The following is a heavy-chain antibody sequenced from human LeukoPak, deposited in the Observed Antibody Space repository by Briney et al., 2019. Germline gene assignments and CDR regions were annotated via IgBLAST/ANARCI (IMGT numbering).Heavy chain of an antibody. D-gene: IGHD2-15*01. Sequence: PGGSLRLSCAASGFTLRTYEMTWVRQAPGKGLEWVSFISSSNSHTFYADSVKGRFTIFRDTAKNSLYLQMNNLRGEDTAVYYCARDISSSTRAFDIWGQGTMVAVS. CDR1: GFTLRTYE. V-gene: IGHV3-48*03. J-gene: IGHJ3*02. CDR3: ARDISSSTRAFDI. CDR2: ISSSNSHT.